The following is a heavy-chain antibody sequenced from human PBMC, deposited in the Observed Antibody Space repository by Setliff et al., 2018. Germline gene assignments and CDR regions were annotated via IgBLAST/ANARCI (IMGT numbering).Heavy chain of an antibody. CDR1: GYKFTNYG. V-gene: IGHV1-18*01. CDR3: ARINFFVSSGYYYAPDS. D-gene: IGHD3-22*01. J-gene: IGHJ4*02. Sequence: ASVKVSCKASGYKFTNYGVTWVRQAPGQGLEWIGWINNYNFNTNYAQKLQGRVTMTTDTSTSTAYMELRSLRPDDTALYYCARINFFVSSGYYYAPDSWGQGTMVTVSS. CDR2: INNYNFNT.